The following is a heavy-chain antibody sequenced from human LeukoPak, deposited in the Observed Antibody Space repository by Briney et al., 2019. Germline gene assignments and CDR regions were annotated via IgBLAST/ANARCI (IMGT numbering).Heavy chain of an antibody. Sequence: TGGSLRLSCAASGFTFSSYDMHWVRQAPGKGLVWVSHIESDGGRTTYADSVKGRFIISRDNAKNTLYLQMNSLRAEDTAVYYCARGGPAGVATNDYWGQGTLVTVSS. V-gene: IGHV3-74*01. CDR3: ARGGPAGVATNDY. CDR1: GFTFSSYD. D-gene: IGHD5-24*01. CDR2: IESDGGRT. J-gene: IGHJ4*02.